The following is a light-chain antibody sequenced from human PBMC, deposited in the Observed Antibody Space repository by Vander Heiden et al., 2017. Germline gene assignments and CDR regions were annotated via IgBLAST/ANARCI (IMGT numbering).Light chain of an antibody. CDR2: AVS. CDR1: QSISNN. J-gene: IGKJ1*01. CDR3: QQSYSLPRT. V-gene: IGKV1-39*01. Sequence: DIQMTQSPSSLSASVGDRVTITCRASQSISNNLNWYQQKPGKAPKLLIYAVSSLQGGAPSSFSGSGSGTDFSLTISSLQPEDFATYYCQQSYSLPRTFGQGTKVEIK.